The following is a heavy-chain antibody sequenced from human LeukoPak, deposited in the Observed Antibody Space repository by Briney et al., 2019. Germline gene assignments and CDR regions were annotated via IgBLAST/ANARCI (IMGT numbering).Heavy chain of an antibody. V-gene: IGHV1-8*01. J-gene: IGHJ5*02. CDR2: MNPISGDT. CDR3: ARVPRRGERFDP. Sequence: WASVKVSCKASGYTFTSYDVNWVRQAPGQGLEWMGWMNPISGDTGYALKFQGRVTMSRNTSISTAYMELGSLRSEDTAVYYCARVPRRGERFDPWGQGTLVTVSS. CDR1: GYTFTSYD. D-gene: IGHD3-10*01.